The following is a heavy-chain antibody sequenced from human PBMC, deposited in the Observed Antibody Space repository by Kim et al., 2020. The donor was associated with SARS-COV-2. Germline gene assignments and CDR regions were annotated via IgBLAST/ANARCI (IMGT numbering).Heavy chain of an antibody. CDR2: T. CDR3: ASDSSYALAV. J-gene: IGHJ6*02. Sequence: TTYADSVKDRFTISRDNAKNTRYLQMNSLRAEETAVYFCASDSSYALAVWSQGTTVTVSS. V-gene: IGHV3-74*01.